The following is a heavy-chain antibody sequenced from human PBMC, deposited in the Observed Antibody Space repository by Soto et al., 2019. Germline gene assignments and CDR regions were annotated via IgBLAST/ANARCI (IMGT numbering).Heavy chain of an antibody. D-gene: IGHD1-1*01. Sequence: QVQLQESGPGLVKPSETLSLTCTVSDGSIGSYYWSWIWQPPGKGLEWIGYVSHSGSTNYNPSLKSRVTIALDTSKNQFSLRLSSVTAADTAVYYCAREGTTVDSYYYYGLDVWGQGTTVTVSS. CDR1: DGSIGSYY. CDR2: VSHSGST. J-gene: IGHJ6*02. V-gene: IGHV4-59*01. CDR3: AREGTTVDSYYYYGLDV.